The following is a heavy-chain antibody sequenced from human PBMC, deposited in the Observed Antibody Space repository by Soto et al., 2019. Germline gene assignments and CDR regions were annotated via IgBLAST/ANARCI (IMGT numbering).Heavy chain of an antibody. V-gene: IGHV1-24*01. CDR3: ATEERYCSSTSCPVYYYYGMDV. D-gene: IGHD2-2*01. J-gene: IGHJ6*02. CDR1: GYTLTELS. Sequence: ASVKVSGKVSGYTLTELSMHWVRQAPGKGLEWMGGFDPEDGETIYAQKFQGRVTMTEDTSTDTVYMALSSLRSEDTAVYYCATEERYCSSTSCPVYYYYGMDVWGQGTTVTVS. CDR2: FDPEDGET.